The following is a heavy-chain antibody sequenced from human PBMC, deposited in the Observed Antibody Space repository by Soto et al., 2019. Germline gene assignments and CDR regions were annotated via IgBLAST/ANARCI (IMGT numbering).Heavy chain of an antibody. V-gene: IGHV4-59*01. CDR1: GGSISSFY. CDR3: ARDSAIAAAASGNYYYYYGMDV. J-gene: IGHJ6*02. D-gene: IGHD6-13*01. Sequence: PSETLSLTCTVSGGSISSFYWTWIRQPPGKGLEWIGYIYYTGTASYNPSLRSRVTISVDTSKNQFSLKVRSVTAADTAVYYCARDSAIAAAASGNYYYYYGMDVWGQGTTVTVSS. CDR2: IYYTGTA.